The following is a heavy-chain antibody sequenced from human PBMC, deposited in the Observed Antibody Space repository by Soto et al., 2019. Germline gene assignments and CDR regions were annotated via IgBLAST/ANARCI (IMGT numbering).Heavy chain of an antibody. CDR3: TRNRGYGSRSYPFDP. D-gene: IGHD3-10*01. J-gene: IGHJ5*02. CDR1: GFTFSDYW. V-gene: IGHV3-7*04. Sequence: EVQLVESGGGKVQPGGSLRLSCAASGFTFSDYWMAWVRQAPGKGLEWVANIKQDGREKDYVDSVKGRFTISRDNAKNSLYLQMNSLRVEDTAVYYCTRNRGYGSRSYPFDPWGQGTLVSVSS. CDR2: IKQDGREK.